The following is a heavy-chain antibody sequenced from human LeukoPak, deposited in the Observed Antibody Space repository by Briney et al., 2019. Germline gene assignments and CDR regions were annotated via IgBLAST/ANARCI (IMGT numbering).Heavy chain of an antibody. V-gene: IGHV1-46*01. CDR2: INPSGGST. J-gene: IGHJ4*02. CDR3: ARGGGTRLYYDISGYSH. D-gene: IGHD3-22*01. Sequence: GASVKVSCKASGYTFTSYYMYWVRQAPGQGLEWMGIINPSGGSTSYAQKFQGRVTMTRDTSTSTVYMELSSLGSEDTAVYYCARGGGTRLYYDISGYSHWGPGTLVTVSP. CDR1: GYTFTSYY.